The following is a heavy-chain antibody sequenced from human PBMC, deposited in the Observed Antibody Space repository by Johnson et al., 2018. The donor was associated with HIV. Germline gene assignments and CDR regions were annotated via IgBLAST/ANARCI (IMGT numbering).Heavy chain of an antibody. Sequence: VLLVESGGGVVQPGRSLRLSCAASGFTFDDYAMHWVRQAPGKGLEWVSGISWNSGSIGYADSVKGRFTISRDNAKNSLYLQMNSLRAEDTALYYCARDEAAVRMVANDAFDIWGQGTMVTVSS. CDR2: ISWNSGSI. J-gene: IGHJ3*02. D-gene: IGHD6-13*01. CDR1: GFTFDDYA. V-gene: IGHV3-9*01. CDR3: ARDEAAVRMVANDAFDI.